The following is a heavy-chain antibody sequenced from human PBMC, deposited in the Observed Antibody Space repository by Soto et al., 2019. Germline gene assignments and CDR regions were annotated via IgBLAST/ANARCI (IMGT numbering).Heavy chain of an antibody. CDR2: IYYSGST. CDR3: ARGGQHLFDY. Sequence: NPSETLSLTCTVSGGSISSYYWSWIRQPPGKGLEWIGYIYYSGSTNYNPSLKSRVTISVDTSKNQFSLKLSSVTAADTAVYYCARGGQHLFDYWGQGTLVTVSS. D-gene: IGHD6-13*01. CDR1: GGSISSYY. J-gene: IGHJ4*02. V-gene: IGHV4-59*08.